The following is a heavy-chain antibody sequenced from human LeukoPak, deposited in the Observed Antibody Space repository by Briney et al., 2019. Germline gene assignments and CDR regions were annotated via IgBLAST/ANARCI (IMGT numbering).Heavy chain of an antibody. J-gene: IGHJ5*02. CDR2: IYYSGST. V-gene: IGHV4-59*08. CDR1: GGSISSYY. D-gene: IGHD2-2*01. CDR3: ARHPSQLLYWFDP. Sequence: PSETLSLTCTVSGGSISSYYWSWIRHPPGKGLEWIGYIYYSGSTNYNPSLKSRVTISVDTSKNQFSLKLRSVTAADTAVYYCARHPSQLLYWFDPWGQGTLVTVSS.